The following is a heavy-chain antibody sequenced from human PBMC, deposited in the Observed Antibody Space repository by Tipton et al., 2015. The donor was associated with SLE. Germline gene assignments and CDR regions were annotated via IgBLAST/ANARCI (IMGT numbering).Heavy chain of an antibody. Sequence: TLSLTCTVSGGSISSSSYYWGWIRQPPGKGLEWIGSIYYSGSTYYNPSLKSRVTISVDTSKNQFSLKLSSVTAADTAVYYCARGYEAGYAFDIWGQGTMVTVSS. CDR1: GGSISSSSYY. V-gene: IGHV4-39*07. J-gene: IGHJ3*02. CDR2: IYYSGST. D-gene: IGHD3-9*01. CDR3: ARGYEAGYAFDI.